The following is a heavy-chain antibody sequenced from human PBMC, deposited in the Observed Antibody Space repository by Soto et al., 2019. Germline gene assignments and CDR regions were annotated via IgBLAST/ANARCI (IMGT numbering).Heavy chain of an antibody. CDR3: ARACEYSSSWYCFDY. Sequence: QVQLVQSGTEGKKPGASVRVSCKASGYTFTSYGISWVRQAHGQGLEWMGWISAYNGNTNYAQKLQGRVTMTTDTSTSTAYMELRSLRSDDTAVYYCARACEYSSSWYCFDYWGQGTLVTVSS. CDR1: GYTFTSYG. D-gene: IGHD6-13*01. V-gene: IGHV1-18*01. CDR2: ISAYNGNT. J-gene: IGHJ4*02.